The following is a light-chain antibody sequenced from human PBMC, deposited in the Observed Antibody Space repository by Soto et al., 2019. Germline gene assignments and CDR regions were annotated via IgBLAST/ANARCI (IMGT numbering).Light chain of an antibody. CDR3: QQYINTPRT. J-gene: IGKJ2*01. CDR1: QSVLYSSNNKNY. CDR2: WAS. V-gene: IGKV4-1*01. Sequence: DIVMTQSPDSLAVSLGERATINCKSSQSVLYSSNNKNYLAWYQQKPGQPPKLLIYWASTRESGVPGRFSGSGSGTDFTLTISSLQAEDVAVYYCQQYINTPRTFGQGTKLEIK.